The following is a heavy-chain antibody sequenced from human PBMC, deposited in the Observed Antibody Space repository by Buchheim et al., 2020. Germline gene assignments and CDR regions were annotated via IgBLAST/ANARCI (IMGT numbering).Heavy chain of an antibody. J-gene: IGHJ6*02. CDR2: ITSSSSYI. CDR3: ARDLPGDKYGMDF. V-gene: IGHV3-21*01. CDR1: GFTFSTYS. Sequence: ELQLVESGGGLVKPGGSLRLSCAASGFTFSTYSMSWVRQAPGKGLEWFSSITSSSSYIYYADSVKGRFTISRDNAKNSLYLQMNSLRADDTAVYYCARDLPGDKYGMDFWGQGTT.